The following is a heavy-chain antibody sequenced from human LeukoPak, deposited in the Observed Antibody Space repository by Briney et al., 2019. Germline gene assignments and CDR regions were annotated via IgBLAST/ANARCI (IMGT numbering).Heavy chain of an antibody. CDR3: ARGIQLWPDDAFDI. V-gene: IGHV1-18*01. CDR1: GYTFTSYG. CDR2: ISAYNGNT. D-gene: IGHD5-18*01. Sequence: GASVKVSCKASGYTFTSYGISWVRQAPGQGLEWMGWISAYNGNTNYAQKLQGRVTMTTDTSTSTAYMKLRSLRSDDTAVYYCARGIQLWPDDAFDIWGQGTMVTVSS. J-gene: IGHJ3*02.